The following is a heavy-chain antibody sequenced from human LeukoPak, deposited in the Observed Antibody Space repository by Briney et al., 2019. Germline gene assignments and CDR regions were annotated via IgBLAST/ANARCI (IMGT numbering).Heavy chain of an antibody. Sequence: GGSLRLSCAASGFTFDDYAMPWVRQAPGKGLEWVSGISWNSGSIGYADSVKGRFTISRDNVKNSLYLQMNSLRAEDTALYYCAKGLQTYYYGSGSYSNWFDPWGQGTLVTVSS. CDR2: ISWNSGSI. CDR3: AKGLQTYYYGSGSYSNWFDP. J-gene: IGHJ5*02. V-gene: IGHV3-9*01. CDR1: GFTFDDYA. D-gene: IGHD3-10*01.